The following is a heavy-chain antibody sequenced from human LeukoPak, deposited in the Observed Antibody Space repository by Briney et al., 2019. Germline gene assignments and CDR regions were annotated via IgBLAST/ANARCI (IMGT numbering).Heavy chain of an antibody. J-gene: IGHJ4*02. Sequence: SETLSLTCTVSGGSISSYYWSWVRQPPGKGLEWIGYISYSGSTNYNPSLRSRVTISVDTSKNQFSLKLSSVTAADTAVYYCARGASSWSYFDYWGQGTLVTVSS. CDR2: ISYSGST. CDR3: ARGASSWSYFDY. V-gene: IGHV4-59*01. D-gene: IGHD6-13*01. CDR1: GGSISSYY.